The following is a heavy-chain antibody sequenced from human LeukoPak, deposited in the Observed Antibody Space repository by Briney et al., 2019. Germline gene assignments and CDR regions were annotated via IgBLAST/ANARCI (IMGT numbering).Heavy chain of an antibody. CDR1: GGSISSYY. CDR2: IYYSGST. J-gene: IGHJ5*02. D-gene: IGHD4-17*01. CDR3: ARDSDYGDYNNWFDP. Sequence: SETLSLTCTVSGGSISSYYWSWIRQPPGKGLEWVGYIYYSGSTNYNPSLKSRVTISVDTSKNQFSLKLSSVTAADTAVYYCARDSDYGDYNNWFDPWGQGTLVTVSS. V-gene: IGHV4-59*01.